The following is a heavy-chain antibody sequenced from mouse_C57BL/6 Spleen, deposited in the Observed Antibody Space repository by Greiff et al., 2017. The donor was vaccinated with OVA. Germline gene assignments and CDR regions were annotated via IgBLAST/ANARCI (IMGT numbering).Heavy chain of an antibody. CDR3: ARGSGYSFAY. J-gene: IGHJ3*01. CDR2: INPNNGGT. D-gene: IGHD3-2*02. V-gene: IGHV1-26*01. CDR1: GYTFTDYY. Sequence: EVQLQQSGPELVKPGASVKISCKASGYTFTDYYMNWVKQSHGKSLEWIGDINPNNGGTSYNQKFKGKATLTVDKSSSTAYMELRSLTSEDSAVYYCARGSGYSFAYWGQGTLVTVSA.